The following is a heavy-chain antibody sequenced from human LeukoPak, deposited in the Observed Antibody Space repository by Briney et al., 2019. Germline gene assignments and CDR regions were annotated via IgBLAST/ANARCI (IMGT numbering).Heavy chain of an antibody. V-gene: IGHV5-51*01. CDR1: GYSFTSYW. Sequence: GESLKISCKGSGYSFTSYWIGWVRQMPGKGLEWMGIIYPGDSDTRYSPSFQGQVTISADKSISTAYLQWSSLKASDTAMYYCARRHPMVRGVIEGLLFDYWGQGTLVTVSS. J-gene: IGHJ4*02. CDR3: ARRHPMVRGVIEGLLFDY. D-gene: IGHD3-10*01. CDR2: IYPGDSDT.